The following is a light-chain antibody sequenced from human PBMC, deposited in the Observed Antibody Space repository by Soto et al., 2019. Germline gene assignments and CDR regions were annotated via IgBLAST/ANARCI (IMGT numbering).Light chain of an antibody. CDR2: GNT. CDR3: QSYENSRTGFYV. J-gene: IGLJ1*01. Sequence: QSVLTQPPSVSGAPGQRVTISCTGSSSDIGAGFDVHWYQHLPGTAPKLLIYGNTNRPSGVPGRFSGSKSGTSASLVITRLQAEDEADYYCQSYENSRTGFYVFGTGTKVTV. CDR1: SSDIGAGFD. V-gene: IGLV1-40*01.